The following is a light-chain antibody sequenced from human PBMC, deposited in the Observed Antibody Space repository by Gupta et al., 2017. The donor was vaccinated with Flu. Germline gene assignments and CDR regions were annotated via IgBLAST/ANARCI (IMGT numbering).Light chain of an antibody. V-gene: IGKV1-5*03. Sequence: DIQMTQSPSTLSASVGDRVTITCRASQSVSSWLAWYQQKPGTAPKLLIYKASSLQGGVPSRFSGSGSGTEFTPTISSLQPDDFATYYCQQYNSYSPLTFGQGTRLEIK. CDR1: QSVSSW. J-gene: IGKJ5*01. CDR2: KAS. CDR3: QQYNSYSPLT.